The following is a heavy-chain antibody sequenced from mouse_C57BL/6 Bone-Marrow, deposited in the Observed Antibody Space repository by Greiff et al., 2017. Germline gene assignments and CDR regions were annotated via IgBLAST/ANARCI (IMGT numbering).Heavy chain of an antibody. CDR2: IYPGDGDT. CDR3: AREGSLAFAY. CDR1: GYAFSSSW. D-gene: IGHD6-1*01. V-gene: IGHV1-82*01. J-gene: IGHJ3*01. Sequence: QVQLQQSGPELVKPGASVKISCKASGYAFSSSWMNWVKQRPGKGLEWIGRIYPGDGDTNYNGKFKGKATLTADKSSSTAYMQLSSLTAEDSAVYFCAREGSLAFAYWGQGTLVTVSA.